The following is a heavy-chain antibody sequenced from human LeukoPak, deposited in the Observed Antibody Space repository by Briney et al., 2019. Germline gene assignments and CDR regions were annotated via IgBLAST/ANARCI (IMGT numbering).Heavy chain of an antibody. CDR2: ISPDGSSA. J-gene: IGHJ4*02. Sequence: GGSLRLSCAASGFSFSSYWMHWVRQAPGKGLVWVARISPDGSSALSADSVRGRFTISRDNADNTLYLQLNSLRAEDTAVYYCARVSFCPRCHFDYWGQGALVTVSS. CDR3: ARVSFCPRCHFDY. CDR1: GFSFSSYW. D-gene: IGHD2/OR15-2a*01. V-gene: IGHV3-74*03.